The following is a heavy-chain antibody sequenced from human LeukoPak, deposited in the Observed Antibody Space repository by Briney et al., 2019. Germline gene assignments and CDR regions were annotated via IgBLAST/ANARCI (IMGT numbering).Heavy chain of an antibody. J-gene: IGHJ2*01. D-gene: IGHD3-22*01. CDR1: GYSISSGYY. Sequence: PSETLSLTCTVSGYSISSGYYWGWIRQPPGKGLEWIWSIYQSGSTYYNPSLKSRVTISADMSKNQFSLKLSSVTAADTAVYYCARDRELSYSDTSGYWYFDLWGRGTLVTVSS. CDR2: IYQSGST. CDR3: ARDRELSYSDTSGYWYFDL. V-gene: IGHV4-38-2*02.